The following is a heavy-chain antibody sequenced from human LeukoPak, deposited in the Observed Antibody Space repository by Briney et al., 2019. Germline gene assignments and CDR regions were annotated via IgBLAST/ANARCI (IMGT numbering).Heavy chain of an antibody. CDR1: GYTFTSYG. V-gene: IGHV1-18*04. Sequence: ASVKVSYKASGYTFTSYGISWVRQAPGQGLEWMGWISAYNGNTNYAQKLQGRVTMTTDTSTSTAYMELRSLRSDDTAVYYCARIPSYHYDSSGYYYFDYWGQGTLVTVSS. D-gene: IGHD3-22*01. J-gene: IGHJ4*02. CDR3: ARIPSYHYDSSGYYYFDY. CDR2: ISAYNGNT.